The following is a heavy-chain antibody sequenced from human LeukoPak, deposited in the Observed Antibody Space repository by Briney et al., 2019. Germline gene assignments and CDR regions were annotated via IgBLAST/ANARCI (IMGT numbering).Heavy chain of an antibody. CDR3: AKESLRGHSYGFDN. Sequence: GGSLRLSCAGSEFTFSAYSMHWVRQAPGRGLEWVSSIDGSSSDIYYADSVKGRFTISRDNAKNSLYLQMNSLRAEDTAVYYCAKESLRGHSYGFDNWGQGTLVTVSS. D-gene: IGHD5-18*01. CDR2: IDGSSSDI. CDR1: EFTFSAYS. V-gene: IGHV3-21*04. J-gene: IGHJ4*02.